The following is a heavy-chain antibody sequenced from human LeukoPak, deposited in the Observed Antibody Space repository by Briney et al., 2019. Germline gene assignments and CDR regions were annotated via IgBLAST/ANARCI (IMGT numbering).Heavy chain of an antibody. Sequence: SVKVSCKASGGTFSSYAISWVRQAPGQGLEWMGRIIPILGIANYAQKFQGRVTITADKSTSTAYMELSSLRSEDTAVYYCARGFPDQKLGNDAFDIWGQGTMVTVSS. CDR1: GGTFSSYA. CDR3: ARGFPDQKLGNDAFDI. D-gene: IGHD7-27*01. CDR2: IIPILGIA. J-gene: IGHJ3*02. V-gene: IGHV1-69*04.